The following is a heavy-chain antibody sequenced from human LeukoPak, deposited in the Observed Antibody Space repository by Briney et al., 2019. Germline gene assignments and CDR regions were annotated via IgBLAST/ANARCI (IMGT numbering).Heavy chain of an antibody. CDR1: GGSISRYY. CDR3: ARGYDYLGY. CDR2: IYYSGST. V-gene: IGHV4-59*01. Sequence: SETLSLTCTVSGGSISRYYWSWIRQPPGKRQEWIGYIYYSGSTNYNPSLKSRVTISVDTSKNQFSLKLSSVTAADTGVYYCARGYDYLGYWGQGTLVTVSS. J-gene: IGHJ4*02. D-gene: IGHD3-16*01.